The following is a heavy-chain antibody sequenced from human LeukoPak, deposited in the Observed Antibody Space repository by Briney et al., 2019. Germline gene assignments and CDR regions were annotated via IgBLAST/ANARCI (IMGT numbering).Heavy chain of an antibody. CDR3: ARDSGSYYDYYYYYMDV. CDR2: ISAYNGNT. D-gene: IGHD1-26*01. Sequence: GASVKVSCKASGYTFTSYGISWVRQAPGQGLEWMGWISAYNGNTNYAQKLQGRVTMTTDTSTSTAYMELRSLRSDDTAVYYCARDSGSYYDYYYYYMDVWGKGTTVTVSS. V-gene: IGHV1-18*01. CDR1: GYTFTSYG. J-gene: IGHJ6*03.